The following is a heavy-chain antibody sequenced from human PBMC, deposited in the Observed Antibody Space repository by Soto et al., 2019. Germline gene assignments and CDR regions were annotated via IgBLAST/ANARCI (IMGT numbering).Heavy chain of an antibody. CDR2: IYYSGST. Sequence: KPSETLSLTCTVSGGSISSYYWSWIRQPPGKGLEWIGYIYYSGSTNYNPSLKSRVTISVDTSKNQFSLKLSSVTAADTAVYYCARALRRYYYYGMDVWGQGTTVTVSS. J-gene: IGHJ6*02. CDR3: ARALRRYYYYGMDV. D-gene: IGHD3-16*01. V-gene: IGHV4-59*01. CDR1: GGSISSYY.